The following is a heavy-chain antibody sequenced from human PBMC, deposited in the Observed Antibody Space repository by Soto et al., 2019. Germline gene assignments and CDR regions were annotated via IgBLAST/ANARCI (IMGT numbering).Heavy chain of an antibody. V-gene: IGHV3-23*01. D-gene: IGHD3-9*01. CDR3: AKGGAAYGLLTHDY. CDR1: GFTFSNFA. CDR2: LTGSSGVT. J-gene: IGHJ4*02. Sequence: WSLRLSCVVSGFTFSNFAMSWVRQAPGKGLEWVSTLTGSSGVTYYADSVRGRFAISRDNSRNTLSLHMNSLTAEDTAVYYCAKGGAAYGLLTHDYWGQGTRVTVSS.